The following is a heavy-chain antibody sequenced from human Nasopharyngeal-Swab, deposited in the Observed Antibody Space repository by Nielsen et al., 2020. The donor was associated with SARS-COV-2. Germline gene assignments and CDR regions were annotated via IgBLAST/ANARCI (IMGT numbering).Heavy chain of an antibody. CDR1: GGSFSSYY. CDR2: IYYSGST. CDR3: AGGLAAAGTIYYYYYGMDV. Sequence: SGTLSLTCTVSGGSFSSYYWSWIRQPPGKGLEWIGYIYYSGSTNYNPSLKSRVTISVDTSKNQFSLKLSSVTAADTAVYYCAGGLAAAGTIYYYYYGMDVWGQGTTVTVSS. V-gene: IGHV4-59*13. D-gene: IGHD6-13*01. J-gene: IGHJ6*02.